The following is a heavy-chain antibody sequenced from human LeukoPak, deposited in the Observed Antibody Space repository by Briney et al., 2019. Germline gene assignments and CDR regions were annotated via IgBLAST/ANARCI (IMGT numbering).Heavy chain of an antibody. CDR3: ARNLRYSSGGHYFDY. Sequence: AESLKISCKASGYSFTSNWIARVRQMPGQGLEGMGIIYPGDSDTRYSPPFQGQVTISADKSINTAYLQWSSLKASDTAMYYCARNLRYSSGGHYFDYWGRGTLVTVSS. CDR2: IYPGDSDT. CDR1: GYSFTSNW. V-gene: IGHV5-51*01. J-gene: IGHJ4*02. D-gene: IGHD6-19*01.